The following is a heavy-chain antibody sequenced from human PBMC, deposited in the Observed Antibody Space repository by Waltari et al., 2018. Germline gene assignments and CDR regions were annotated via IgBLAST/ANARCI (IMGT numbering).Heavy chain of an antibody. D-gene: IGHD3-9*01. Sequence: QLQLQESGPGLVKPSETLSLTCTVSGGSISSSSYYWGWIRQPPGKGLEWIGSIYYSGSTYYNPSLKSRVTISVDTSKNQFSLKLSSVTAADTAVYYCARHSYDILTGYYRRREYNWFDPWGQGTLVTVSS. CDR3: ARHSYDILTGYYRRREYNWFDP. CDR2: IYYSGST. V-gene: IGHV4-39*01. J-gene: IGHJ5*02. CDR1: GGSISSSSYY.